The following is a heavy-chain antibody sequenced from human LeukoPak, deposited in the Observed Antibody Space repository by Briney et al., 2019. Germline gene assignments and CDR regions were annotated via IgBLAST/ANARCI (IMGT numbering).Heavy chain of an antibody. CDR2: IYYSGST. D-gene: IGHD6-6*01. J-gene: IGHJ4*02. Sequence: SSETLSLTCTVSGGSISSYYWSWIRQPPGKGLEWIGSIYYSGSTYYNPSLKSRVTISVDTSKNQFSLKLSSVTAADTAVYYCARERIEYSSSEIDYWGQGTLVTVSS. V-gene: IGHV4-59*12. CDR1: GGSISSYY. CDR3: ARERIEYSSSEIDY.